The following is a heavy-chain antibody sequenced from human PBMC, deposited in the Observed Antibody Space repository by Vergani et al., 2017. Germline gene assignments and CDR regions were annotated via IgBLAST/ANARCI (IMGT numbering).Heavy chain of an antibody. J-gene: IGHJ3*02. CDR1: GFTFGYYA. D-gene: IGHD3-10*01. CDR2: IRSKAYGQAT. CDR3: VRDQVTMLRGSDALDI. Sequence: EVHLLESGGGLVQTGGSQRLSCTASGFTFGYYAMDWFRQAPGQGLEWVGGIRSKAYGQATIYAASVKGRFTISRDDSKSIAYLQMNNLQTEDTAMYYCVRDQVTMLRGSDALDIWGQGTMVTVSS. V-gene: IGHV3-49*03.